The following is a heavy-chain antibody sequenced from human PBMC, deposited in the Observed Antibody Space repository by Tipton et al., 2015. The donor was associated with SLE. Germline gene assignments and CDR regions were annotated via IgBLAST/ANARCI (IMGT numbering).Heavy chain of an antibody. D-gene: IGHD2-21*01. J-gene: IGHJ6*02. CDR2: IHHSGST. CDR1: GGSISSGDYY. Sequence: TLSLTCTVSGGSISSGDYYWSWIRQPPGKGLEWIGYIHHSGSTHYNPSFKSRATISGDTSKNQFSLKLNSATAADTAVYYCARENVIFPIVMGPYSSYAMDVWGQGTTVTVSS. CDR3: ARENVIFPIVMGPYSSYAMDV. V-gene: IGHV4-30-4*08.